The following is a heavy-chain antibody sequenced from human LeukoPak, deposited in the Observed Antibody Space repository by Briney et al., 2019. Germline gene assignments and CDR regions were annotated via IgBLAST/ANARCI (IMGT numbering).Heavy chain of an antibody. J-gene: IGHJ3*02. CDR1: GGTISSYY. Sequence: PSETLSLTCTVSGGTISSYYWNWIRQSAGKGLEWIGRIYTSGSTNYNPSLKSRVTMSVTTSKNQFSLKVSSVTAADTAVYYCARDDFWSGYRAFDIWGQGTRVTVSS. D-gene: IGHD3-3*01. V-gene: IGHV4-4*07. CDR3: ARDDFWSGYRAFDI. CDR2: IYTSGST.